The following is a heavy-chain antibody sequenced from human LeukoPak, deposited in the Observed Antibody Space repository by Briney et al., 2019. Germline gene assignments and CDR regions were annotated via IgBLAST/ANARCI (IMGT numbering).Heavy chain of an antibody. J-gene: IGHJ5*02. V-gene: IGHV1-69*05. D-gene: IGHD2-8*01. CDR2: IIPIFGTA. CDR1: GGTFSSYA. CDR3: ARGPLRRRGNWFDP. Sequence: GASVKVSCTASGGTFSSYAISWVRQAPGQGLEWMGGIIPIFGTANYAQKFQGRVTMTRNTSISTAYMELSSLRSEDTAVYYCARGPLRRRGNWFDPWGQGTLVTVSS.